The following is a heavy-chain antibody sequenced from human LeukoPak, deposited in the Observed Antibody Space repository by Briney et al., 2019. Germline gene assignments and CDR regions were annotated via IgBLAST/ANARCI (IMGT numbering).Heavy chain of an antibody. CDR1: GFTFSSYW. D-gene: IGHD4-17*01. CDR3: ARPSGTTVTTD. CDR2: INSDGSST. V-gene: IGHV3-74*01. J-gene: IGHJ4*02. Sequence: PGWSLRLSCAASGFTFSSYWMHWVRQAPGKGLVSVSRINSDGSSTSYADSVKGRFTISRDNAKNTLYLQMNSLRAEDTAVYYCARPSGTTVTTDWGQGTLVTVSS.